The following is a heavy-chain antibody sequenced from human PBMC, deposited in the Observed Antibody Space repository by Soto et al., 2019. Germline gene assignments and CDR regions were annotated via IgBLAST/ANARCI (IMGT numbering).Heavy chain of an antibody. V-gene: IGHV3-30-3*01. D-gene: IGHD2-15*01. CDR2: ISYDGSNK. Sequence: VAVISYDGSNKYYADSVKGRFTISRDNSKNTLYLQMNSLRAEDTAVYYCARDSIYCSGGSCYSGVYYYYGMDVWGQGTTVTVSS. J-gene: IGHJ6*02. CDR3: ARDSIYCSGGSCYSGVYYYYGMDV.